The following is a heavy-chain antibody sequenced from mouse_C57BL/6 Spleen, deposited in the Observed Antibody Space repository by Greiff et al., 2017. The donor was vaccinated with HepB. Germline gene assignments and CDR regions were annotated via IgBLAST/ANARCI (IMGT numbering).Heavy chain of an antibody. CDR1: GFTFSSYA. J-gene: IGHJ1*03. D-gene: IGHD1-1*01. Sequence: DVMLVESGGGLVKPGGSLKLSCAASGFTFSSYAMSWVRQTPEKRLEWVATISDGGSYTYYPDNVKGRFTISRDNAKNNLYLQMSHLKSEDTAMYYCARGGTTVVRYFDVWGTGTTVTVSS. V-gene: IGHV5-4*03. CDR3: ARGGTTVVRYFDV. CDR2: ISDGGSYT.